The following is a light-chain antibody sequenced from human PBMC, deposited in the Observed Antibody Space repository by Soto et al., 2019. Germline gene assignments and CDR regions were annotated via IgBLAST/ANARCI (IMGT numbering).Light chain of an antibody. CDR3: MQALQTPPT. CDR2: LGS. V-gene: IGKV2-28*01. J-gene: IGKJ5*01. CDR1: HSLLHSNGYNY. Sequence: DVVVTHNTLSLPVTPGEPASISCSSSHSLLHSNGYNYLDWYLQKPGQSPQLLIYLGSNRASGVPDRFSGSGSGTDFTLKISRMEAEDVGVYYCMQALQTPPTFGQGTRLEI.